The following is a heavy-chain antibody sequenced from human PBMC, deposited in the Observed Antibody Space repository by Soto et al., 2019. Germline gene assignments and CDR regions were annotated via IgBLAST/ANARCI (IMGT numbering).Heavy chain of an antibody. CDR3: STVTTNYYYGMDV. D-gene: IGHD4-17*01. CDR2: IIPIFGTA. J-gene: IGHJ6*02. Sequence: SVKVSCKASGGTFSSYAISWVRQAPGQGLEWVGGIIPIFGTANYAQKFQGRVTITADESTSTAYMELSSLRSEDTAVYYCSTVTTNYYYGMDVWGQGTTVTVSS. V-gene: IGHV1-69*13. CDR1: GGTFSSYA.